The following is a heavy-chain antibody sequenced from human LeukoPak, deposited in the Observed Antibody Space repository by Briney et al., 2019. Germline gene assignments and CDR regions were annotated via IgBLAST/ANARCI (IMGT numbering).Heavy chain of an antibody. CDR1: GGSISSSSYY. CDR3: ARLRFYYYYYMDV. Sequence: SETLSLTCTVSGGSISSSSYYWGWIRQPPGKGLEWIGSIHYSGSTNYNPSLKSRVTISVDTSKNQFSLKLSSVTAADTAVYYCARLRFYYYYYMDVWGKGTTVTISS. CDR2: IHYSGST. V-gene: IGHV4-39*07. J-gene: IGHJ6*03.